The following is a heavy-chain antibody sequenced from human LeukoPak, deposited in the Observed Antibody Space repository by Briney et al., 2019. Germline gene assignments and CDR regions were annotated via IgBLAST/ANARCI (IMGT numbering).Heavy chain of an antibody. CDR3: ARHRDYYYS. J-gene: IGHJ4*01. D-gene: IGHD3-22*01. CDR1: GASINNNF. Sequence: SETLSLTCTVSGASINNNFWSWIRQPPGKGLEWIGYIYSSGSDNYNPSLKSRLIISGDTSKNQISLNLTSVTSADTALYFCARHRDYYYSWGHGTLVTVSS. V-gene: IGHV4-59*08. CDR2: IYSSGSD.